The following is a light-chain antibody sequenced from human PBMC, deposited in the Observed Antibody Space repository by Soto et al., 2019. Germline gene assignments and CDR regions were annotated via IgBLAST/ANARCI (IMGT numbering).Light chain of an antibody. CDR3: QQYNNWPLALT. CDR2: GAS. Sequence: EIVMTQSPATLSVSPVERATLSCRASQSVSSNLAWYQQKPGQAPRLLIYGASTRATGIPARFSGSGSGTEFTLTISSLQSEDFAVYYCQQYNNWPLALTFGGGTKVEIK. V-gene: IGKV3-15*01. J-gene: IGKJ4*01. CDR1: QSVSSN.